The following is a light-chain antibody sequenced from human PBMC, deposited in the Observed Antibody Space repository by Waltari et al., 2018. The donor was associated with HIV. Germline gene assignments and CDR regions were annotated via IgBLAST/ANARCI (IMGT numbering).Light chain of an antibody. Sequence: QSALTPPASVSGSPGQSITISCSGTSSAVGGYHLVSWYQQHPGKAPKLMIYEVSKRPSGVSNRFSGSKSGNTASLTISGLQAEDEADYYCCAYAGSTTYVIFGGGTKLTVL. V-gene: IGLV2-23*02. J-gene: IGLJ2*01. CDR3: CAYAGSTTYVI. CDR2: EVS. CDR1: SSAVGGYHL.